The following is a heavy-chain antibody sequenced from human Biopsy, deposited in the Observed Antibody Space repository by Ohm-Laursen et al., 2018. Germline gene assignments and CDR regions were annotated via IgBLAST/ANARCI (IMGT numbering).Heavy chain of an antibody. D-gene: IGHD5-12*01. Sequence: TLSLTCTVSGVSINGGRYYWNWIRHHPGKGLEWIGNIFYSANTYYNPSFKSRVTISVDTSKNQFSLKLSSVTAADTAVYYCARLGSGDYFPTFFDFWGQGALVTVSS. V-gene: IGHV4-31*03. CDR2: IFYSANT. J-gene: IGHJ4*02. CDR3: ARLGSGDYFPTFFDF. CDR1: GVSINGGRYY.